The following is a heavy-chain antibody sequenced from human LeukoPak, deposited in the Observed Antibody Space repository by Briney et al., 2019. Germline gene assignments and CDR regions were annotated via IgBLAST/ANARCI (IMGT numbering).Heavy chain of an antibody. J-gene: IGHJ6*04. V-gene: IGHV1-18*01. CDR1: GYTFTSYG. CDR2: ISAYNGNT. D-gene: IGHD3-10*01. Sequence: ASVKVSCKASGYTFTSYGISWVRQAPGQGLEWMGWISAYNGNTNYAQKLQGRVTMTTDKSTSTAYMELRSLRSDDTAVYYCARDYGSYYYGSGSYYVWGKGTTVTVSS. CDR3: ARDYGSYYYGSGSYYV.